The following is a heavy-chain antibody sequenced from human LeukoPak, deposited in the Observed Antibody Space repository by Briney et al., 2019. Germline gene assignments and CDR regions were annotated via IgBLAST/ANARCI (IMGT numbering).Heavy chain of an antibody. D-gene: IGHD4-11*01. Sequence: PGGSLRLSCAASGFTFSSYAMSWVRQAPGKGLEWVSAISGSGGSTYYADSEKGRFTISRDNSKNTLYLQMNSLRAEDTAVYYCARDLTYSHYYYYGMDVWGQGTTVTVSS. J-gene: IGHJ6*02. CDR1: GFTFSSYA. CDR2: ISGSGGST. CDR3: ARDLTYSHYYYYGMDV. V-gene: IGHV3-23*01.